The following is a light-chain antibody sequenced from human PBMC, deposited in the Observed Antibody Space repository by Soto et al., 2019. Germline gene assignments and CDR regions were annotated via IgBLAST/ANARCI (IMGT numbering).Light chain of an antibody. CDR3: SSYTRIATWL. CDR1: RSDVGGYNY. V-gene: IGLV2-14*03. Sequence: QSALTQPASVSGSPGQSITISCTGTRSDVGGYNYVSWYQHHPGKAPKLIIYDVNNRPSGVSYRFSGSKSGNTASLTISGLQAEDEADYYCSSYTRIATWLIGGGTKVTVL. CDR2: DVN. J-gene: IGLJ3*02.